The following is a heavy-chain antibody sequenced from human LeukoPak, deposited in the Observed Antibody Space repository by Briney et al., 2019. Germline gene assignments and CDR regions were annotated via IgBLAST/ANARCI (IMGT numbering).Heavy chain of an antibody. Sequence: PSETLSLTCTVSGGSVRSSSYYWGCIRQPPGKGLEWIGSVHYNGSTCYNPSLGGRVIMSVDTSKNQFSLKLSSVTAADTAVYYCARDSSMTTVTRWVDYWGQGTLVTVSS. CDR3: ARDSSMTTVTRWVDY. CDR1: GGSVRSSSYY. V-gene: IGHV4-39*07. CDR2: VHYNGST. J-gene: IGHJ4*02. D-gene: IGHD4-17*01.